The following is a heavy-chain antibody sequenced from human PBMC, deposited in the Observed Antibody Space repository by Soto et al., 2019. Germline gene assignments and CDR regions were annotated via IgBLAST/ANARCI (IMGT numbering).Heavy chain of an antibody. Sequence: PGGSLRLSCAGSGVTFSSYAMHWVRQAPGKGLEWVAVISYDGSNKYYADSVKGRSTISRDNSKNTLYLQMNSLRAEDTAVYYCARDWCCGYDLGYYYYGMDVWGQGTTVTVSS. CDR1: GVTFSSYA. CDR3: ARDWCCGYDLGYYYYGMDV. J-gene: IGHJ6*02. D-gene: IGHD5-12*01. CDR2: ISYDGSNK. V-gene: IGHV3-30-3*01.